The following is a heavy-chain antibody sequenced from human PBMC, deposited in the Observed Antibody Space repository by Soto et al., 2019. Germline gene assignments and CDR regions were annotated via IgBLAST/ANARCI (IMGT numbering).Heavy chain of an antibody. J-gene: IGHJ4*02. D-gene: IGHD3-22*01. Sequence: LRLSYAASGFTFSSYAIHWVRQAPGKGLEWVAVISYDGSNKYYADSVKGRFTISRDNSKNTLYLQMNSLRAEDTAVYYCAREQLAYYYDSSGYYNGFDYWGQGTLVTVSS. CDR1: GFTFSSYA. CDR3: AREQLAYYYDSSGYYNGFDY. CDR2: ISYDGSNK. V-gene: IGHV3-30-3*01.